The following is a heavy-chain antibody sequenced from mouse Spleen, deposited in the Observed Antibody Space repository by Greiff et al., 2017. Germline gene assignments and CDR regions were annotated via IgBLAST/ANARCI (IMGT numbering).Heavy chain of an antibody. CDR2: INYDGSST. D-gene: IGHD3-2*02. CDR1: GFTFSDYY. CDR3: AISSGYYYFDY. J-gene: IGHJ2*01. V-gene: IGHV5-16*01. Sequence: EVKVVESEGGLVQPGSSMKLSCTASGFTFSDYYMAWVRQVPEKGLEWVANINYDGSSTYYLDSLKSRFIISRDNAKNILYLQMSSLKSEDTATYYCAISSGYYYFDYWGQGTTLTVSS.